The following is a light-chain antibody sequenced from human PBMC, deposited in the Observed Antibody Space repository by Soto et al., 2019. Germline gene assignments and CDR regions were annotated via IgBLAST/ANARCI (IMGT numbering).Light chain of an antibody. CDR1: QSVSGW. CDR3: QQYGGSPIT. J-gene: IGKJ5*01. V-gene: IGKV3-20*01. CDR2: GAS. Sequence: TQSPSTLSASVGDTVTVTCRASQSVSGWLAWYQQKPGQAPRLLMSGASSRASGVPVRFSGSGSGTDFTLTISRLEPEDFALYYCQQYGGSPITFGLGTRLEI.